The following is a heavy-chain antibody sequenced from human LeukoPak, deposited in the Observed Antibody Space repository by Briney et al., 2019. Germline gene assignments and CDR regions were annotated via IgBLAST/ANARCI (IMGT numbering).Heavy chain of an antibody. CDR2: INPDGRDT. Sequence: HPGGSLRLSCVVSGFTFNRCWMNWVRQAPGKGLEWVAHINPDGRDTYYVDSVKGRFTISRDNAQNSMYLQMNGLRVEDTAVYYCTSWGDTTAEYFQRWGQGTLVTVSS. D-gene: IGHD2-21*02. V-gene: IGHV3-7*01. J-gene: IGHJ1*01. CDR3: TSWGDTTAEYFQR. CDR1: GFTFNRCW.